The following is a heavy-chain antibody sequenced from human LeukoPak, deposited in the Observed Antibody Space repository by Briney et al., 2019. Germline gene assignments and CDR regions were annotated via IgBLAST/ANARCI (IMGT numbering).Heavy chain of an antibody. CDR3: ARHSMGAAAGTIFDY. V-gene: IGHV5-51*01. J-gene: IGHJ4*02. CDR1: GYSFTSYW. CDR2: IYPGDSDT. D-gene: IGHD6-13*01. Sequence: GESLKISRKGSGYSFTSYWIGWVRQMPGKGLEWMGIIYPGDSDTRYSPSFQGQVTISADKSISTAYLQWSSLKASDTAMYYCARHSMGAAAGTIFDYWGQGTLVTVSS.